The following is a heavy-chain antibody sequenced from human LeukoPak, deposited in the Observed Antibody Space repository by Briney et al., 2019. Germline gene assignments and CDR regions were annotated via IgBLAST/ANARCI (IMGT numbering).Heavy chain of an antibody. V-gene: IGHV3-33*01. Sequence: SGGSLRLSCAASGFTFSSYGMHWVRQAPGKGLEWVAVIWYDGSNKYYADSVKGRFTISRDNSKNTLYLQMNSLRAEDTAVYYCARCRENDFWSGSPVDHWGQGTLVTVSS. J-gene: IGHJ4*02. D-gene: IGHD3-3*01. CDR3: ARCRENDFWSGSPVDH. CDR2: IWYDGSNK. CDR1: GFTFSSYG.